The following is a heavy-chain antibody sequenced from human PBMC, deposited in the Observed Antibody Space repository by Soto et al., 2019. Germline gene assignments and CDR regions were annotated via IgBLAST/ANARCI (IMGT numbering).Heavy chain of an antibody. D-gene: IGHD7-27*01. Sequence: QVQLVQSGAEVKKPGASVKVSCRTSGYTSPLYDINWVRQAPGQGLAWMGWMNPKSGNTGYAQRFQCRVNMTTGTSRTTAYMELSSLTSAYTSVYYCARELPGAHYYFDYWGQGTVVSVSS. CDR2: MNPKSGNT. J-gene: IGHJ4*02. CDR3: ARELPGAHYYFDY. CDR1: GYTSPLYD. V-gene: IGHV1-8*01.